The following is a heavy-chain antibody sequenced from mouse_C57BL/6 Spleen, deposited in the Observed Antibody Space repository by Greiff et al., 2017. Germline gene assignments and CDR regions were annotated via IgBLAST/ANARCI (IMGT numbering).Heavy chain of an antibody. V-gene: IGHV1-39*01. CDR1: GYSFTDYN. Sequence: VQLKQSGPELVKPGASVKISCKASGYSFTDYNMNWVKQSNGKSLEWIGVINPNYGTTSYNQKFKGKATLTVDQSSSTAYMQLNSLTSEDSAVYYCAREEITTVVAPLDYWGQGTTLTVSS. CDR3: AREEITTVVAPLDY. J-gene: IGHJ2*01. D-gene: IGHD1-1*01. CDR2: INPNYGTT.